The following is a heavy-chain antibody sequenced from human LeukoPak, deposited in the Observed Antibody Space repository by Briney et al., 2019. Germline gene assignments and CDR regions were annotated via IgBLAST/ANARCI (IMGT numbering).Heavy chain of an antibody. CDR3: ARDRRFHYDILTGYHDY. J-gene: IGHJ4*02. CDR1: GFTFSSYR. Sequence: GGSLRLSCAASGFTFSSYRMNCVRQAPGKGLEWVSSISSSSSYIYYADSVKGRFTISRDNAKNSLYLQMNSLRAEDTAVYYCARDRRFHYDILTGYHDYWGQGTLVTVSS. CDR2: ISSSSSYI. V-gene: IGHV3-21*01. D-gene: IGHD3-9*01.